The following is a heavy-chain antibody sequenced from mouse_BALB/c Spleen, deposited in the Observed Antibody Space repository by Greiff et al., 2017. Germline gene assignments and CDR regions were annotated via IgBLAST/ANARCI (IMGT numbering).Heavy chain of an antibody. CDR2: IDPANGNT. Sequence: EVQLVESGAELVKPGASVKLSCTASGFNIKDTYMHWVKQRPEQGLEWIGRIDPANGNTKYDPKFQGKATITADTSSNTAYLQLSSLTSEDTAVYYCARSITTVVAPYAMDYWGQGTSVTVSS. J-gene: IGHJ4*01. CDR1: GFNIKDTY. V-gene: IGHV14-3*02. D-gene: IGHD1-1*01. CDR3: ARSITTVVAPYAMDY.